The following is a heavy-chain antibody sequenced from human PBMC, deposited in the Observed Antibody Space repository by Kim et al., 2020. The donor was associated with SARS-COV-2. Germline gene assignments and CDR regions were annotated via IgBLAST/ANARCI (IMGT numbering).Heavy chain of an antibody. CDR3: APICGGYSDFDH. V-gene: IGHV4-34*01. Sequence: SETLSLTCAVYGGPSGQYYWSWIRQPPGKGLEWIAEVTQIGRTHYNPSLMSRATISIDMSKNQFSLTLRSVTAADPATYYCAPICGGYSDFDHWGQGTLVPVPS. J-gene: IGHJ4*02. D-gene: IGHD5-12*01. CDR2: VTQIGRT. CDR1: GGPSGQYY.